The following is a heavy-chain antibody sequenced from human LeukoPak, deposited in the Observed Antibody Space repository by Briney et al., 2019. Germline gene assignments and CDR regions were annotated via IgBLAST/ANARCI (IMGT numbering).Heavy chain of an antibody. Sequence: SETQSLTCTVSGGSISSYYWSWIRQPPGKGLVWIGYIYYSGSTNYNPSLQSRVTISVDTSKSQFSLKLRSVTAADTAVYYCAREGKNWYGYWHYWGQGTLVTVSS. CDR2: IYYSGST. CDR1: GGSISSYY. D-gene: IGHD1-1*01. J-gene: IGHJ4*02. V-gene: IGHV4-59*13. CDR3: AREGKNWYGYWHY.